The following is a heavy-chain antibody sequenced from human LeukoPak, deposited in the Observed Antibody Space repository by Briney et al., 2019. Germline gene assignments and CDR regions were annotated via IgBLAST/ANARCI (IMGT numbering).Heavy chain of an antibody. CDR2: ISSSSSYI. D-gene: IGHD3-22*01. Sequence: GGSLRLSCAASGFTFSSYSMNWVRQAPGKGLEWVSSISSSSSYIYYADSVKGRFTISRDNAKNSLYPQMNSLRAEDTAVYYCASTRSGYIWGPFDYWGQGTLVTVSS. CDR1: GFTFSSYS. J-gene: IGHJ4*02. V-gene: IGHV3-21*01. CDR3: ASTRSGYIWGPFDY.